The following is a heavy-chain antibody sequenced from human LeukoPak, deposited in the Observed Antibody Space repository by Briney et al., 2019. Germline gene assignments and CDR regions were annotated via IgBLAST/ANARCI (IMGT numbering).Heavy chain of an antibody. Sequence: GASVKVSCKASGYTFTSYDINWVRQATGQGLEWMEWMNPNSGNTGYAQKFQGRVTITRNTSISTAYMELSSLRSEDTAVYYCARDALGSSSWYVWFDPWGQGTLVTVSS. CDR3: ARDALGSSSWYVWFDP. D-gene: IGHD6-13*01. CDR2: MNPNSGNT. V-gene: IGHV1-8*03. CDR1: GYTFTSYD. J-gene: IGHJ5*02.